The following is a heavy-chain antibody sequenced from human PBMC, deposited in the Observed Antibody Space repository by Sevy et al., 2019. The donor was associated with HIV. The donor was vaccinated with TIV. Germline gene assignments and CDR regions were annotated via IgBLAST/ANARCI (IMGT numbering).Heavy chain of an antibody. D-gene: IGHD3-16*02. V-gene: IGHV3-30*18. CDR3: AKVLAYVWGSYRPIDY. CDR1: GFTFSSYG. Sequence: GGSLRLSCAASGFTFSSYGMHWVRRAPGKGLEWVAVISYDGSNKYYADSVKGRLTISRENSKNTQYLQMNSLRAEDTAVYYCAKVLAYVWGSYRPIDYWGQGTLVTVSS. J-gene: IGHJ4*02. CDR2: ISYDGSNK.